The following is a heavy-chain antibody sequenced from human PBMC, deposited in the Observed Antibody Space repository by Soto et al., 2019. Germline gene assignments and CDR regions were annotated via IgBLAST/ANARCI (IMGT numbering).Heavy chain of an antibody. CDR2: IIPIFGTA. J-gene: IGHJ6*02. Sequence: SVKVSCKASGGTFSSYAISWVRQAPGQGLEWMGGIIPIFGTANYAQKFQGRVTITADESTSTAYMELSSLRSEDTAVYYCASAIGIYCSSTSCYYGMDVWGQGTTVTVSS. D-gene: IGHD2-2*01. V-gene: IGHV1-69*13. CDR3: ASAIGIYCSSTSCYYGMDV. CDR1: GGTFSSYA.